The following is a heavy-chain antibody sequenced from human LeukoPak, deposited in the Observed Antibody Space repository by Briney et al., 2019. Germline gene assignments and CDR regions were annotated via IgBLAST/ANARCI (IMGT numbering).Heavy chain of an antibody. J-gene: IGHJ4*02. CDR3: AREGYYDSGGYPDY. Sequence: ASVKVSLKASGYTFPAYGVSWVRQAPGQGLEWMGWISAYNGNTNYAQKLQGRVTMTTDTSTGTAYMELRSLRSDDTAVYYCAREGYYDSGGYPDYWGQGTLVTVSS. D-gene: IGHD3-22*01. CDR1: GYTFPAYG. V-gene: IGHV1-18*01. CDR2: ISAYNGNT.